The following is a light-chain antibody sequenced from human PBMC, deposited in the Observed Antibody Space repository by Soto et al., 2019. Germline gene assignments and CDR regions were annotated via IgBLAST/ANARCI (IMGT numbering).Light chain of an antibody. CDR3: SSYTSTSTYV. Sequence: QSALTQPPSASGSPGQSVTISCTGTSSDVGAYNLVSWYQQHPGKAPKLMIYEVSKRPSGVPDRFSGSKSGNTASLTVSGLQADDEADYYCSSYTSTSTYVFGTGTKVTVL. V-gene: IGLV2-8*01. CDR2: EVS. CDR1: SSDVGAYNL. J-gene: IGLJ1*01.